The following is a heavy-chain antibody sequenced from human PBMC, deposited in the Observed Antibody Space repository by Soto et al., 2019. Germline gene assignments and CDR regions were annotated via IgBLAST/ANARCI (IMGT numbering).Heavy chain of an antibody. Sequence: VPVKVSCKASVYTFTSYDITWVRQATGKGLEWIGWMNPNSGNTGYTQKFQGRVTMTRNTSISTAYMELSSLRSEDTAVYYCARKAPGRYYGSGSYYHWGQGTLVTVSS. CDR3: ARKAPGRYYGSGSYYH. J-gene: IGHJ5*02. CDR1: VYTFTSYD. D-gene: IGHD3-10*01. V-gene: IGHV1-8*01. CDR2: MNPNSGNT.